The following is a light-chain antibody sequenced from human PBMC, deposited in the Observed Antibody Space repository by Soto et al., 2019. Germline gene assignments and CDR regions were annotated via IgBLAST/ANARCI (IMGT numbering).Light chain of an antibody. CDR1: QSVISSY. V-gene: IGKV3-20*01. CDR3: QQYGSSPPLT. J-gene: IGKJ4*01. Sequence: EIVLTQSPGTLSLSPGERATLSCSASQSVISSYLAWYQQKPGQAPRLLIYGASSRATGIPDRFSGSGSGTDFTLTISRLEPEDFAVYYCQQYGSSPPLTFGGGTRWIS. CDR2: GAS.